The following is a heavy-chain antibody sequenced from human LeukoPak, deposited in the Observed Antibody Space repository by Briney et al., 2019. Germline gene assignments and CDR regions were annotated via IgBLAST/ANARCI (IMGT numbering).Heavy chain of an antibody. V-gene: IGHV3-30*03. CDR1: GFPFNSYG. D-gene: IGHD6-13*01. CDR3: ARDRALGIAAAGRGNYSDY. CDR2: IPYDGSNE. J-gene: IGHJ4*02. Sequence: GGSLRLSCAASGFPFNSYGMHWVRQAPGEGLEWVAVIPYDGSNEYYADSVKGRFTISRDNSKNTMDLQMNSLRAEDTAVYYCARDRALGIAAAGRGNYSDYWGQGTLVTVSS.